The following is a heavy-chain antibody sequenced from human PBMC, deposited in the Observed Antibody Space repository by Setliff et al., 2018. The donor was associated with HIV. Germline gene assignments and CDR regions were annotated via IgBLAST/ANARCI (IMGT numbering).Heavy chain of an antibody. Sequence: PGESLKISCKASGYNFTTYWITWVRQMPGKGLEWMGRIDPGDSYTDYSPSFRGHVSISADSSISTAYLQWSSLKASDTAMYYCARLPGGSVYYVDYWGQGTLVTVSS. CDR2: IDPGDSYT. CDR1: GYNFTTYW. J-gene: IGHJ4*02. D-gene: IGHD3-10*01. CDR3: ARLPGGSVYYVDY. V-gene: IGHV5-10-1*01.